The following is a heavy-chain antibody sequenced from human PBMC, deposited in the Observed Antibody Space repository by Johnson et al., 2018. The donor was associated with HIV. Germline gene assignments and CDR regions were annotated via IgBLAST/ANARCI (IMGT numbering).Heavy chain of an antibody. CDR3: ARGGGYYTSDAFDI. Sequence: MQLVESGGGLVQPGGSLRLSCAASGFTFSRYWMSWVRQAPGKGLEWVANIKQDGSEKHYVDSVKGRFTISRDNAKNSLYLQMNSLRAEDTAVYYCARGGGYYTSDAFDIWGQGTMVTVSS. D-gene: IGHD3-3*01. CDR1: GFTFSRYW. J-gene: IGHJ3*02. CDR2: IKQDGSEK. V-gene: IGHV3-7*01.